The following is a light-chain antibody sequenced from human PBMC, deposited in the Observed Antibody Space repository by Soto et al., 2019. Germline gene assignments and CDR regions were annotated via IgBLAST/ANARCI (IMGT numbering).Light chain of an antibody. V-gene: IGKV2-28*01. J-gene: IGKJ4*01. CDR1: QSLLYSNGYNY. CDR3: MQPLQTPGT. CDR2: LGS. Sequence: IVMTQSPLSLPVTPGEPASISCRSSQSLLYSNGYNYLDWYLQKPGQSPQLLIYLGSNRASGVPDRFSGSGSGTDFTLKISRVEAEDVGVYYCMQPLQTPGTFGGGTKV.